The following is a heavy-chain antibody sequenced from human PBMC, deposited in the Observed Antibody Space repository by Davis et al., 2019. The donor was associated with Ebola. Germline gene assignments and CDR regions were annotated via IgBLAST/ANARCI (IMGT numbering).Heavy chain of an antibody. V-gene: IGHV3-64*04. CDR1: GFTFSSYA. D-gene: IGHD3-3*01. CDR2: ISSNGGST. CDR3: AKENDFWSGYYTGIPAGNYYFDY. Sequence: GGSLRLSCSASGFTFSSYAMHWVRQAPGKGLEYVSAISSNGGSTYYADSVKGRFTISRDNSKNTLYLQMNSLRAEDTAVYYCAKENDFWSGYYTGIPAGNYYFDYWGQGTLVTVS. J-gene: IGHJ4*02.